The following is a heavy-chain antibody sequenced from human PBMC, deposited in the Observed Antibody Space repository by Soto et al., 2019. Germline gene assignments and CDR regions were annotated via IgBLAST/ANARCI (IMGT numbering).Heavy chain of an antibody. CDR2: VYYSGRS. CDR3: AKLSCTSSTCYFPGWFDP. D-gene: IGHD2-2*01. CDR1: ADSISGGSSF. V-gene: IGHV4-31*03. J-gene: IGHJ5*02. Sequence: PSGTLYLTCTVSADSISGGSSFWSWIRQPPGKGLEWIANVYYSGRSYYNPSLKSRLTISVDTTKNQFSLQLKSMTAADTAVYYCAKLSCTSSTCYFPGWFDPWGQG.